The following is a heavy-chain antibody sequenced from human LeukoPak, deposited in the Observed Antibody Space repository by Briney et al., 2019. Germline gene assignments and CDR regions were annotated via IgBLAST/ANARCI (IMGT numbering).Heavy chain of an antibody. D-gene: IGHD1-26*01. V-gene: IGHV3-33*01. CDR3: ARDRGNSYFDY. Sequence: GGSLRLSCAASGLTFSSNGMHWVRQGPGKGLEWVTFIWYDGSNKYYADSVKGRFTISRDNSKNTLYLQMNSLRADDTAVYYCARDRGNSYFDYWGQGTLVTVSS. CDR2: IWYDGSNK. J-gene: IGHJ4*02. CDR1: GLTFSSNG.